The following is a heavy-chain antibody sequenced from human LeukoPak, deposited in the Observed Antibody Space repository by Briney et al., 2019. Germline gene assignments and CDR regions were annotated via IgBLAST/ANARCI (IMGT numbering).Heavy chain of an antibody. CDR3: AKGGRATDAFDI. CDR2: ISDGGRDT. J-gene: IGHJ3*02. V-gene: IGHV3-23*01. CDR1: GFLFAGYA. D-gene: IGHD1-26*01. Sequence: GGSLRLSCASSGFLFAGYAMNWVRQAPGKGPEWVSSISDGGRDTYYADSVRGRFTISRDNSKNTLYLQMNSLRAEDTAVYYCAKGGRATDAFDIWGQGTMVTVSS.